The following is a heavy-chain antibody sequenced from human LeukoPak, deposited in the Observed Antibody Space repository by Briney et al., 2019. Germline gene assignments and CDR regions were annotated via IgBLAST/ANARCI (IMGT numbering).Heavy chain of an antibody. V-gene: IGHV3-23*01. Sequence: GGSLRLSCAASGFTFSSYAMSWDRQAPGEGLEWVSAISGSGGSTYYSDSVKGRFTISRDNSKNTLYLQMNSLRAEDTAVYYCAKAFDRLPPPVEWAGTDYWGQGTLVTVSS. CDR3: AKAFDRLPPPVEWAGTDY. J-gene: IGHJ4*02. CDR1: GFTFSSYA. CDR2: ISGSGGST. D-gene: IGHD6-19*01.